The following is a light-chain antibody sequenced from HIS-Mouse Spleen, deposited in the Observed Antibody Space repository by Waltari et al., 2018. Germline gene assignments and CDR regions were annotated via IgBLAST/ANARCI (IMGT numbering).Light chain of an antibody. CDR1: ALPKQY. J-gene: IGLJ2*01. CDR2: KDS. V-gene: IGLV3-25*03. CDR3: QSADSSGTYVV. Sequence: SYELTQPPSVSVAPGQTARNTCHGEALPKQYAYWYQQKQGQAPLLAIYKDSERPAGIPERFSGSSSGTTVTLTISGVQAEDEADYYCQSADSSGTYVVFGGGTKLTVL.